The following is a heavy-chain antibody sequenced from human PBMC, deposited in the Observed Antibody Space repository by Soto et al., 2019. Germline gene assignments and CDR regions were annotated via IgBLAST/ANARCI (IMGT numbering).Heavy chain of an antibody. CDR1: GYTFTSYD. CDR3: ARGITGTDIHWFDP. V-gene: IGHV1-8*01. CDR2: MNPNSGNT. D-gene: IGHD1-20*01. J-gene: IGHJ5*02. Sequence: ASVKVSCKASGYTFTSYDINWVRQATGQGLEWMGWMNPNSGNTGYAQKFQGRVTMTRNTSISTAYMELSSLRSEDTAVYYCARGITGTDIHWFDPWGQGTLVTVSS.